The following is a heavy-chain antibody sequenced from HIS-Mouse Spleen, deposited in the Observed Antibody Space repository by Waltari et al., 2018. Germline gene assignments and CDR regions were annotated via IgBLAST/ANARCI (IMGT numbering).Heavy chain of an antibody. D-gene: IGHD6-19*01. V-gene: IGHV3-30*04. Sequence: QVQLVESGGGVVQPGRSLRLSCAASGVTFSSYAMHWVRQAPGKGLEWVAVISYDGSNKYYADSVKGRFTISRDNSKNTLYLQMNSLRAEDTAVYYCARGAVAGDAFDIWGQGTMVTVSS. J-gene: IGHJ3*02. CDR3: ARGAVAGDAFDI. CDR1: GVTFSSYA. CDR2: ISYDGSNK.